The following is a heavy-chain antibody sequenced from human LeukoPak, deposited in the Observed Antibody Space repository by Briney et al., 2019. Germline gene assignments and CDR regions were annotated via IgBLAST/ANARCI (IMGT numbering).Heavy chain of an antibody. CDR2: ISGSGGST. V-gene: IGHV3-23*01. CDR1: GFTFSSYA. Sequence: AGGSLRLSCAASGFTFSSYAMSWVRQAPGKGLEWVSAISGSGGSTYYADSVKGRFTISRDNSKNTLYLQMNSLRAEDTAVYYXXXXXXXXXXXXSGYYYVEYFQHWGQGTLVTVSS. D-gene: IGHD3-22*01. J-gene: IGHJ1*01. CDR3: XXXXXXXXXXXSGYYYVEYFQH.